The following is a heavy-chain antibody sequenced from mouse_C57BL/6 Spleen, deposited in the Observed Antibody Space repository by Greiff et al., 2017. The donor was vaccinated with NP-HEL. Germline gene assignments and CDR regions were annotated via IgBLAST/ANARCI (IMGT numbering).Heavy chain of an antibody. V-gene: IGHV14-2*01. D-gene: IGHD4-1*01. Sequence: VQLQQSGAELVKPGASVKLSCIASGFNIKDYYMHWVKQRTEQGLEWIGRIDPEDGETKYAPTFQCKATITADTSSNTAYLQLSSLTAEDTAVYYGARTLGQDYFDDGGQGTTLTVSS. CDR1: GFNIKDYY. CDR2: IDPEDGET. J-gene: IGHJ2*01. CDR3: ARTLGQDYFDD.